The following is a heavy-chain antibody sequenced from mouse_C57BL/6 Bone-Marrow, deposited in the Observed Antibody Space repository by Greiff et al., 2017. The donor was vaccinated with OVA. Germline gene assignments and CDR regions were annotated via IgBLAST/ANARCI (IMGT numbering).Heavy chain of an antibody. J-gene: IGHJ4*01. Sequence: EVQLQESGGDLVKPGGSLKLSCAASGFTFSSYGMSWVRQTPDKRLEWVATISSGGSYTYYPDSVKGRFTISRDNAKNTMYLQMSRLKSEDTAMYYCARHGRLLRYCYAMDYWGQGTSVTGSS. CDR2: ISSGGSYT. D-gene: IGHD1-1*01. CDR3: ARHGRLLRYCYAMDY. CDR1: GFTFSSYG. V-gene: IGHV5-6*01.